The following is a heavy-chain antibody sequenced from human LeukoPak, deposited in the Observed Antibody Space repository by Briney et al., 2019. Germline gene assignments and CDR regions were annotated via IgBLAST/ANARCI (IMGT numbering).Heavy chain of an antibody. Sequence: TSETLSLTCTVSGGSISSSSYYWGWIRQPPGKGLEWIGSIYYSGSTYYNPSLKSRVTISVDTSKNQFSLKLSSVTAADTAVYYCARHLHCYYMDVWGKGTTVTVSS. CDR2: IYYSGST. CDR1: GGSISSSSYY. J-gene: IGHJ6*03. V-gene: IGHV4-39*01. CDR3: ARHLHCYYMDV.